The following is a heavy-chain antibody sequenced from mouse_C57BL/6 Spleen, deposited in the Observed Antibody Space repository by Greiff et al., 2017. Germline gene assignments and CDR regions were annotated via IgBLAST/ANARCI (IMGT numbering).Heavy chain of an antibody. CDR2: IHPTDSDT. D-gene: IGHD1-1*01. CDR3: EITPIVAPAMDY. Sequence: QVQLQQPGAELVKPGASVKVSCKASGYTFTSYWMHWVKQRPGQGLEWIGRIHPTDSDTNYNQKFKGKATFTVDKSSSTASMQLSSLTSEDSAVYYCEITPIVAPAMDYWGKRTSVTVSS. V-gene: IGHV1-74*01. CDR1: GYTFTSYW. J-gene: IGHJ4*01.